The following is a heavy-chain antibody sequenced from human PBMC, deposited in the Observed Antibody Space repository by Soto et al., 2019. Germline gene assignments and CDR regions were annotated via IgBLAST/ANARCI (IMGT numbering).Heavy chain of an antibody. CDR1: RLTFSSYG. J-gene: IGHJ5*02. Sequence: PGGSLRLSCGASRLTFSSYGMHWVRQAPGKGLEWVALISYDESKKYYADSVKGRFTISRDNSKNTLYLQMDSLRAEDTAVYYCAIDRRRAIYYFPAAAIWFDPRGLGALVPISS. D-gene: IGHD1-26*01. V-gene: IGHV3-30*03. CDR3: AIDRRRAIYYFPAAAIWFDP. CDR2: ISYDESKK.